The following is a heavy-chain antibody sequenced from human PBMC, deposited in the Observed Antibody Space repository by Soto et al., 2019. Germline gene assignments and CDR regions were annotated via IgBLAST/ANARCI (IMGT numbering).Heavy chain of an antibody. CDR3: ARGVDAGVDA. J-gene: IGHJ6*02. V-gene: IGHV1-8*01. D-gene: IGHD1-1*01. CDR2: MSPNSGAT. Sequence: QVQLVQAGAEVTKPGASVKVSCKASGYTFTSYDIHWVRQATGQGLEWMGWMSPNSGATGYAQKFQGRVTMTRDTSISTAYMELSNLRSEDTAIYYCARGVDAGVDAGGQGITVTVSS. CDR1: GYTFTSYD.